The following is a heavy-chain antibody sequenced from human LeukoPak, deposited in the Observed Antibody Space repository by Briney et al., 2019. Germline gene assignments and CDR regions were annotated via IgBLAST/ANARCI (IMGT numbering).Heavy chain of an antibody. CDR3: AKAKAYDFWSGSTFDY. D-gene: IGHD3-3*01. CDR2: ISGSGGSP. CDR1: GFTFSSYA. Sequence: GGSLRLSCAASGFTFSSYAMSWVRQAPGKGLEWVSAISGSGGSPYYADSVKGRFTISRDNSKKTLYLQMNSLRDEDTAVYYCAKAKAYDFWSGSTFDYWGQGTLVTVSS. J-gene: IGHJ4*02. V-gene: IGHV3-23*01.